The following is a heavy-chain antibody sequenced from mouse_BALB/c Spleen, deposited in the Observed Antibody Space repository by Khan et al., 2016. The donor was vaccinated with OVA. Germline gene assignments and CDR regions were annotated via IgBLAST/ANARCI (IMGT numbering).Heavy chain of an antibody. J-gene: IGHJ2*01. V-gene: IGHV3-2*02. CDR1: GYSITSGYG. CDR2: ISYSGST. Sequence: VQLKQSGPGLVKPSQSLSLTCTVTGYSITSGYGWNWIRQFPGNKLEWIGYISYSGSTNYNPSFKSRISITRDTSKNQFFLQLNSVTTEDTATYYCARTARIKYWGQGTTLTVSS. D-gene: IGHD1-2*01. CDR3: ARTARIKY.